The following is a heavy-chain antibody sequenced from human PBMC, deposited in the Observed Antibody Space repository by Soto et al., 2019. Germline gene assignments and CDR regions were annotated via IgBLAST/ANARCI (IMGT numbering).Heavy chain of an antibody. Sequence: QVQLVESGGGVVQPGRSLRLSCAASGFTFSNYGMHWVRQAPGKGLEWVADISYDGTNKYYADSVKGRFTISRDNSKNTLYVQMNSLRAEDTAVYHCAKDVREPGYLMGDNYFDYWGQGTLVTVSS. CDR3: AKDVREPGYLMGDNYFDY. V-gene: IGHV3-30*18. J-gene: IGHJ4*02. CDR2: ISYDGTNK. CDR1: GFTFSNYG. D-gene: IGHD2-2*03.